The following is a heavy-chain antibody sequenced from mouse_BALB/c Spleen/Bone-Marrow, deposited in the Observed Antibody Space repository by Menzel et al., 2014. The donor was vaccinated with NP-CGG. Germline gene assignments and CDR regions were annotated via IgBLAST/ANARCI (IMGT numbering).Heavy chain of an antibody. CDR2: ISSGSSTI. D-gene: IGHD4-1*01. CDR3: TKEENWDDFDY. CDR1: GFTFSSFG. V-gene: IGHV5-17*02. J-gene: IGHJ2*01. Sequence: EVKLMESGGGLVQPGGSRKLSCAASGFTFSSFGMHWVRQAPEKGLEWVAYISSGSSTIFYADTVKGRFTVSRDNPKNTLFLQMTSLRSEDTAMYYCTKEENWDDFDYWGQGTTLTVSS.